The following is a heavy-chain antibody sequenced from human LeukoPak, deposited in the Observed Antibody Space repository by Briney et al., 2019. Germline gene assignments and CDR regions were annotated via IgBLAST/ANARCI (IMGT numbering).Heavy chain of an antibody. CDR2: IYYSGST. D-gene: IGHD3-16*02. CDR1: GGSISSYY. Sequence: SETLSLTCTVSGGSISSYYWSWIRQPPGKALEWIAYIYYSGSTNYNPSLKSRVTISVDTSKNQFSLKVSSVTAADTAVYYCALIGISGRGYWGQGTLVTVSS. CDR3: ALIGISGRGY. V-gene: IGHV4-59*01. J-gene: IGHJ4*02.